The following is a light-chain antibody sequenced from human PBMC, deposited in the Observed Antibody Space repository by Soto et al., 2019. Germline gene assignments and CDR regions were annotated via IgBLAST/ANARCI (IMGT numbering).Light chain of an antibody. V-gene: IGKV3-20*01. J-gene: IGKJ3*01. Sequence: EIVLTQSPGTLSLSPEERATLSCRANQSVSSSYLAWYQQKPGQAPRLLIYGASSRATGIPDRFSGSGSGTDFTLTISRLEPEDFAVYYCHQYGSSPLTFGPGTKVDIK. CDR1: QSVSSSY. CDR3: HQYGSSPLT. CDR2: GAS.